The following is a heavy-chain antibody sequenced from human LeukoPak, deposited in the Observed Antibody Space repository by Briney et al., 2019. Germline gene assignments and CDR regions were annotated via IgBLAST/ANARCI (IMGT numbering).Heavy chain of an antibody. CDR2: ISGSGDST. Sequence: GGSLRLSCAASVFTFSSYVMTWVRQAPRKSLEWVSCISGSGDSTYYADSVKGRFTISRDNSKNTLYMQMNSLRGEDTAVYYCAKDRLGVTPDAFDIWGQGTMVTVSS. D-gene: IGHD3-3*01. CDR3: AKDRLGVTPDAFDI. J-gene: IGHJ3*02. CDR1: VFTFSSYV. V-gene: IGHV3-23*01.